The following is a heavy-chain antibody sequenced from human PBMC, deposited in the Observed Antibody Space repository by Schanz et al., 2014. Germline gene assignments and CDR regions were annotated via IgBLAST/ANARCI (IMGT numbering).Heavy chain of an antibody. CDR3: VRDTDYHFDY. CDR1: GFTFRRYG. CDR2: IWYDGSNK. Sequence: VQMLESGGGLVQPGGSLRLSCVASGFTFRRYGMSWVRQAPGQGLEWVAVIWYDGSNKDYADSVKGRFTISRDNAKNTLYLQMNSLRAEDTAVYYCVRDTDYHFDYWGQGTLVTVSS. J-gene: IGHJ4*02. D-gene: IGHD4-17*01. V-gene: IGHV3-33*08.